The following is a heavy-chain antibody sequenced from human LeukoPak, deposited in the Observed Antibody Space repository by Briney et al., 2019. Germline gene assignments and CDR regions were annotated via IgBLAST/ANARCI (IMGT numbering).Heavy chain of an antibody. D-gene: IGHD5-18*01. CDR2: ISYDGSNK. CDR1: GFTFSSYA. J-gene: IGHJ4*02. Sequence: GGSLRLSCAASGFTFSSYAMHWVRQAPGKGLEWVAVISYDGSNKYYADSVKGRFTISRDNSKNPLYLQMDSLSAEDTAVYYCVKVDTWGQGTLVTVSS. CDR3: VKVDT. V-gene: IGHV3-30*04.